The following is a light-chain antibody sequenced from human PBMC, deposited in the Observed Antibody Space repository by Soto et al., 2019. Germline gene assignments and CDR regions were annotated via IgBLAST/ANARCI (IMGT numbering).Light chain of an antibody. CDR1: QSVSSSS. J-gene: IGKJ4*01. CDR3: HQYGSSPLT. V-gene: IGKV3-20*01. Sequence: EIVLTQSPGTLSLSPGERATLSCRASQSVSSSSLAWDQQKPGQAPRLLIDSASSRATGIPDSFSGSGSGTDFTLTISRLEPEDFAVYYCHQYGSSPLTFGGGTKVEIK. CDR2: SAS.